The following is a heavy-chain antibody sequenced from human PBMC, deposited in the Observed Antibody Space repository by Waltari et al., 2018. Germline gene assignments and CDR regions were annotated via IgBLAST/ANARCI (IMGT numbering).Heavy chain of an antibody. CDR3: ARLRDYYGSGSPLDY. Sequence: QVQLQESGPGLVKPSETLSLTCTVSGGSISSHYWSWIRQPPGKGLEWIGYIYYSGSTNYTPSRKSRVTISVDTSKNQFSLKLSSVTAADTAVYYCARLRDYYGSGSPLDYWGQGTLVTVSS. CDR2: IYYSGST. CDR1: GGSISSHY. J-gene: IGHJ4*02. D-gene: IGHD3-10*01. V-gene: IGHV4-59*11.